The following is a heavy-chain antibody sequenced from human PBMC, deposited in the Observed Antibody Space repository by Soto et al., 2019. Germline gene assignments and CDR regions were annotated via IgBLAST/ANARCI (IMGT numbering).Heavy chain of an antibody. CDR2: ISSSSSTI. CDR1: GFTFSSYS. CDR3: ARGGMDTAMVYYYYGMDV. D-gene: IGHD5-18*01. J-gene: IGHJ6*02. V-gene: IGHV3-48*02. Sequence: GGSLRLSCAASGFTFSSYSMNWVRQAPGKGLEWVSYISSSSSTIYYADSVKGRFTISRDNAKNSLYLQMNSLRDEDTAVYYCARGGMDTAMVYYYYGMDVWGQGTTVTVSS.